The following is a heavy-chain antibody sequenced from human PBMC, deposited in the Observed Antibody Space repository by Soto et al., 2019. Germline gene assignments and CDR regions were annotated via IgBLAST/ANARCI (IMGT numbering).Heavy chain of an antibody. V-gene: IGHV4-34*01. Sequence: KPSETLSLTCAVYGGPFSGCYWSWIRQPPGKGLEWIGEINHSGSTNYNPSLKSRVTISVDTSKNQFSLKLSSVTAADTAVYYCARGRGVPAAMSGNWFDPWGQGTLVTASS. J-gene: IGHJ5*02. CDR2: INHSGST. CDR1: GGPFSGCY. CDR3: ARGRGVPAAMSGNWFDP. D-gene: IGHD2-2*01.